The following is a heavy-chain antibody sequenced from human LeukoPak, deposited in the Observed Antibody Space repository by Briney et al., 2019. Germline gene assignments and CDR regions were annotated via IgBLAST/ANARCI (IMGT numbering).Heavy chain of an antibody. J-gene: IGHJ6*02. V-gene: IGHV3-9*01. Sequence: GGSLRLSCAASGFTLDDYAMHWVRQAPGKGLEWVSGISWNSGSVNYADSVKGRFTISRDNAQNSLYLQMNSLRAEDTAVYYCAKGSYGSGSYNGMDVWGQGTTVTVSS. CDR1: GFTLDDYA. CDR2: ISWNSGSV. D-gene: IGHD3-10*01. CDR3: AKGSYGSGSYNGMDV.